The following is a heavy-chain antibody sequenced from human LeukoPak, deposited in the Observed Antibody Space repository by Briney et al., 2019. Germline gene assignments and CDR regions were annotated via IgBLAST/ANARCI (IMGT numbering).Heavy chain of an antibody. D-gene: IGHD1-7*01. Sequence: SETLSLTCTVSGYSISSGYYWGWIRQPPGKGLEWIGSIYHSGNTYYNPSLKSRVTISVDTSKNQFSLKLSSVTAADTAVYYCAAYRELLDYWGQGTLVTVSS. CDR3: AAYRELLDY. CDR1: GYSISSGYY. J-gene: IGHJ4*02. CDR2: IYHSGNT. V-gene: IGHV4-38-2*02.